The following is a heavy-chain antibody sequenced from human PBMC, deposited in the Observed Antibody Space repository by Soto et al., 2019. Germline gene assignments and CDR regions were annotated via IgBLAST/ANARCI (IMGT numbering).Heavy chain of an antibody. Sequence: QVQLVQSGAEVKNPGSSVRVSCQTSGFTFIVYGIHWVRQSHGQGLEWMGGLIPIYDEPNYAQKVQGRVTMTATKSPATVYVELNSLSSEDTAVYFCARVRDPHLDHYGLDVWGQVTTVTVSS. CDR1: GFTFIVYG. J-gene: IGHJ6*02. CDR3: ARVRDPHLDHYGLDV. CDR2: LIPIYDEP. V-gene: IGHV1-69*06.